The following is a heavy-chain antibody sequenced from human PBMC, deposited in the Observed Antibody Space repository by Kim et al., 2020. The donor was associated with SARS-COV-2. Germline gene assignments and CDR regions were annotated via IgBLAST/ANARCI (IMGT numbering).Heavy chain of an antibody. J-gene: IGHJ3*02. CDR1: GGSFSGYY. D-gene: IGHD1-26*01. CDR3: ARDSGSDRRANDAFDI. CDR2: INHSGST. V-gene: IGHV4-34*01. Sequence: SETLSLTCAVYGGSFSGYYWSWIRQPPGKGLEWIGEINHSGSTNYNPSLKSRVTISVDTSKNQFSLKLSSVTAADTAVYYCARDSGSDRRANDAFDIWGQGTMVTVSS.